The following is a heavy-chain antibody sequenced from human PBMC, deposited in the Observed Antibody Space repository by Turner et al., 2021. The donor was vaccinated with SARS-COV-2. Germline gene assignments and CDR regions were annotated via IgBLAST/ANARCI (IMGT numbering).Heavy chain of an antibody. V-gene: IGHV3-33*01. J-gene: IGHJ4*02. CDR2: IWYDGSNK. Sequence: QVQLEESGGGVVQPGRSLRLSCAASGFTFSSYGMHWVRQAPGKGLEWVAVIWYDGSNKYYADSVKDRFTISRDNSKNTLYLQMNSLRAEDTAVYYCARDGGYSGYAYFDYWGQGTLVTVSS. CDR1: GFTFSSYG. CDR3: ARDGGYSGYAYFDY. D-gene: IGHD5-12*01.